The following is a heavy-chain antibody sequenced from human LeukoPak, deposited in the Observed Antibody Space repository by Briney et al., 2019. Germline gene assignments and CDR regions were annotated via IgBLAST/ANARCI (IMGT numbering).Heavy chain of an antibody. J-gene: IGHJ4*02. Sequence: SETLSLTCTVSGGSISSYYWSWIRQPPGKGLEWMGEINHSGSTYYNPSLKSRVTISVDTSNKQFSLKVRSVTAADTAVYYCARSRSGYDHLDYWGQGTLVTVSS. CDR2: INHSGST. D-gene: IGHD5-12*01. V-gene: IGHV4-34*01. CDR1: GGSISSYY. CDR3: ARSRSGYDHLDY.